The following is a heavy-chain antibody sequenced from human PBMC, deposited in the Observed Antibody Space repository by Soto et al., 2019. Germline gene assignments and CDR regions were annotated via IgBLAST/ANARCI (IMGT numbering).Heavy chain of an antibody. D-gene: IGHD3-22*01. CDR2: IYYSGST. Sequence: QVQLQESGPGLVKPSETLSLTCTVSGGSISSYYWSLIRQPPGKGLEWIGYIYYSGSTNYNPSLKSRVTISVDTSKNQFSLKLSSVTAADTAVYYCARDHYYDSSGFGRWFDPWGQGTLVTVSS. V-gene: IGHV4-59*01. CDR1: GGSISSYY. J-gene: IGHJ5*02. CDR3: ARDHYYDSSGFGRWFDP.